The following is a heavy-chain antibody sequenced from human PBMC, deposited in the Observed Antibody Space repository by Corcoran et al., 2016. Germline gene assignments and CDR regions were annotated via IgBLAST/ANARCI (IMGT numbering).Heavy chain of an antibody. CDR2: ISSSSSTI. V-gene: IGHV3-48*04. CDR1: GFTFSSYS. Sequence: EVQLVESGGGLVQPGGSLRLSCAASGFTFSSYSMNWVRQAPGKGLEWVSYISSSSSTIYYADSVKGRFTISRDNAKNSLYLQMNSLRAEETAGYYGARAPGGDYYDSSGYYIGLGYWGQGTLVTVSS. D-gene: IGHD3-22*01. CDR3: ARAPGGDYYDSSGYYIGLGY. J-gene: IGHJ4*02.